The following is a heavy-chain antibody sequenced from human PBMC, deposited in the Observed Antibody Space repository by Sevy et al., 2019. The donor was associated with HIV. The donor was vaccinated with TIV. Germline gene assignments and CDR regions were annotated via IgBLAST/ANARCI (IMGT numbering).Heavy chain of an antibody. J-gene: IGHJ6*02. D-gene: IGHD1-1*01. V-gene: IGHV5-51*01. CDR2: FYPGDSDT. CDR3: ARGARGTLPAYYYYGLNI. CDR1: GYTFSDYW. Sequence: GESLKISCKGSGYTFSDYWVAWVRQMSGKGLEWMGIFYPGDSDTTYSPSFRGQVIISVDRSISTAYLQWTSLKASDTATYYCARGARGTLPAYYYYGLNIWGQWTTVTVSS.